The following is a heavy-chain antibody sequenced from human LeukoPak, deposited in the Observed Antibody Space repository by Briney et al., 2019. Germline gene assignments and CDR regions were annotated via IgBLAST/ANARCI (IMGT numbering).Heavy chain of an antibody. Sequence: PGGSLRLSCAASGFTFSGSAIHWVRQASGKGPEWVGRIRNKGNNYATAYSTSVKGRFNISRIDSKNTAYLQMNSLKTEDTAVYYCSVYRGSGPGGDDTYDIWGQGTTVTVSS. CDR2: IRNKGNNYAT. CDR3: SVYRGSGPGGDDTYDI. J-gene: IGHJ3*02. CDR1: GFTFSGSA. D-gene: IGHD3-10*01. V-gene: IGHV3-73*01.